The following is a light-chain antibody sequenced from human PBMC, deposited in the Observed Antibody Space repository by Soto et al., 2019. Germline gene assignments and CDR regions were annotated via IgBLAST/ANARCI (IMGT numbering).Light chain of an antibody. CDR1: QSVSSSY. CDR2: GAS. V-gene: IGKV3D-7*01. Sequence: PGERVTLSCRASQSVSSSYLTWYQQKPGQAPRLLIYGASTRATSIPARFSGSGSGTDFTLTISSLQPEDFAVYYCKQDYNLLTFGGGTKVDIK. J-gene: IGKJ4*01. CDR3: KQDYNLLT.